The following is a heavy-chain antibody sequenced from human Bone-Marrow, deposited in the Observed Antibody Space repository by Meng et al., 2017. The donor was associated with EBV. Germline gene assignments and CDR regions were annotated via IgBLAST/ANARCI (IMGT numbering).Heavy chain of an antibody. Sequence: LGEPAGVMVKHGGSLRLSCAAAAFTFSSYSMNCVRQAPGKGLVWVSSISSSSSYIYYADSVKGRFTISRDNAKNSLYLQMNSLRAEDTAVYYCARDGHDSPFDYWGQGTLVTVSS. CDR2: ISSSSSYI. D-gene: IGHD3-22*01. CDR3: ARDGHDSPFDY. V-gene: IGHV3-21*01. CDR1: AFTFSSYS. J-gene: IGHJ4*02.